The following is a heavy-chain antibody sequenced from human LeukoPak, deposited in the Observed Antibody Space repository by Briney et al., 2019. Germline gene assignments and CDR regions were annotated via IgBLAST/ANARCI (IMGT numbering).Heavy chain of an antibody. Sequence: PGGSLRLSCAASGFTFSSYAMSWVRQAPGKGLEWVSAISGSGGGTYYADSVKGRFTISRDNSKNTLYLQMNSLRAEDTAVYYCAKDFLIATFRYYYYYMDVWGKGTTVTVSS. V-gene: IGHV3-23*01. CDR1: GFTFSSYA. J-gene: IGHJ6*03. CDR2: ISGSGGGT. CDR3: AKDFLIATFRYYYYYMDV. D-gene: IGHD5-24*01.